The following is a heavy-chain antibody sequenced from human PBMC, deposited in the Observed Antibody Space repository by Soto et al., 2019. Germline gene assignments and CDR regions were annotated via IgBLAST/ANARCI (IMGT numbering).Heavy chain of an antibody. Sequence: QVQLVQSGAEVKKPGSSVKVSCKASGGTFSSYAISWVRQAPGQGLEWMGGIIPIFGTANYAQKFQGRVTITADESTSTAYMELSSLRSEDTAVYCCARDYLPGIAAAGTDWFDPWGQGTLVTVSS. D-gene: IGHD6-13*01. CDR2: IIPIFGTA. V-gene: IGHV1-69*01. CDR1: GGTFSSYA. CDR3: ARDYLPGIAAAGTDWFDP. J-gene: IGHJ5*02.